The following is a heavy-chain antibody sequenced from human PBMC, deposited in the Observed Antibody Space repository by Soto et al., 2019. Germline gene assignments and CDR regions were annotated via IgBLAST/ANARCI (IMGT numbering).Heavy chain of an antibody. J-gene: IGHJ4*02. V-gene: IGHV4-31*03. CDR2: IYYSGST. D-gene: IGHD2-2*01. CDR1: GGSISSGGYY. Sequence: QVQLQESGPGLVKPSQTLSLTCTVSGGSISSGGYYWSWIRQHPGKGLEWIGYIYYSGSTYYNPSLKSRVTISVDTSKNQFSLKLSSVTAADTAVYYCARSGYCSSPSCLYYFDYWGQGTLVTVSS. CDR3: ARSGYCSSPSCLYYFDY.